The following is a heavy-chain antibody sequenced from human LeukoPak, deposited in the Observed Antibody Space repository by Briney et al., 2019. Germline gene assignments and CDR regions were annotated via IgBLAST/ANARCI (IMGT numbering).Heavy chain of an antibody. CDR1: GGSISTYY. CDR3: ARVYGSGYDFRGAFDI. V-gene: IGHV4-59*01. D-gene: IGHD5-12*01. J-gene: IGHJ3*02. CDR2: IYYTGSS. Sequence: PSETLSLTCIVSGGSISTYYWCWIRQPPGEGLEWIGYIYYTGSSNYNPSLRSRVTISVDTSKNQFSLRLNSVTAADTAVYYCARVYGSGYDFRGAFDIWGQGTMVTVSS.